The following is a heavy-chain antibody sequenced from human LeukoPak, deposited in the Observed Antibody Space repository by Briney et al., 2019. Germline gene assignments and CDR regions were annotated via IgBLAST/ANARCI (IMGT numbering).Heavy chain of an antibody. CDR3: ARAIAPHISRIVMVI. CDR1: GYTFTRYC. CDR2: ICAYYGNT. Sequence: AAENVSCMASGYTFTRYCISWVRQAPAEGIEWAGWICAYYGNTNYEQTLQGRVTMTTDTSTTTASMELRSLRSDDAAVYYCARAIAPHISRIVMVIWGQGTLVTVSS. V-gene: IGHV1-18*01. D-gene: IGHD3-22*01. J-gene: IGHJ4*02.